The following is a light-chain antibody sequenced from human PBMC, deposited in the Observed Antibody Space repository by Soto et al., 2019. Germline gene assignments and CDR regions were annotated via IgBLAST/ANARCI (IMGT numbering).Light chain of an antibody. Sequence: DIQMTQSPSTLSASLGDRVTITCRASQSISSWLAWYQQKPGKAPKLLIYKASSLESGVPSRFSGSGSGTEFTLTISSLQPDDSATYYCQQFKTYSLTFGGGTKVDIK. V-gene: IGKV1-5*03. CDR2: KAS. CDR3: QQFKTYSLT. J-gene: IGKJ4*01. CDR1: QSISSW.